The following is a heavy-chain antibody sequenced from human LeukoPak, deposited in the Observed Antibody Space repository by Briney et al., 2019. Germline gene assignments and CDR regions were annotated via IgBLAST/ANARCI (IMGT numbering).Heavy chain of an antibody. CDR1: GFTFSSYA. Sequence: GRSLRLSCAASGFTFSSYAMHWVRQAPGKRLEWVAVISYDGSNKYYADSVKGRFIISRDNSKNTLYLQMNSLRAEDTAVYYCAREYSSYFDYWGQGTLVTVSS. CDR2: ISYDGSNK. J-gene: IGHJ4*02. CDR3: AREYSSYFDY. D-gene: IGHD6-19*01. V-gene: IGHV3-30-3*01.